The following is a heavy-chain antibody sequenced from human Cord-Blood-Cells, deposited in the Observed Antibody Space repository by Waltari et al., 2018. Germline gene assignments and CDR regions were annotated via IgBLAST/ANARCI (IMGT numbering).Heavy chain of an antibody. CDR3: ARDAWTTANWFDP. J-gene: IGHJ5*02. Sequence: QVQLVDSGRGLVKPGGSLKLACAASGFTLSAYYMSWIRQAPGKGLEWVSYISSSGRTIYYADTVKGRFTISRDNAKNSLYRQMNSLRAEDTAVYYGARDAWTTANWFDPWGQGTLVTVSS. CDR1: GFTLSAYY. D-gene: IGHD1-1*01. V-gene: IGHV3-11*01. CDR2: ISSSGRTI.